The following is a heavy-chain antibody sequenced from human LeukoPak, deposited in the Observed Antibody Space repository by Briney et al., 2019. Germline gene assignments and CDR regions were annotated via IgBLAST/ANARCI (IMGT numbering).Heavy chain of an antibody. CDR2: IKEDGREK. V-gene: IGHV3-7*01. CDR3: ARCDWHQDY. Sequence: GGSLRLSCAASGFTFSKYWMTWVRQAPGKGLEWVANIKEDGREKYYVDSVKGRFIISRDTAKNSLYLQMYSLRADDTAVYYCARCDWHQDYWGQGILVTISS. J-gene: IGHJ4*02. CDR1: GFTFSKYW. D-gene: IGHD2-21*02.